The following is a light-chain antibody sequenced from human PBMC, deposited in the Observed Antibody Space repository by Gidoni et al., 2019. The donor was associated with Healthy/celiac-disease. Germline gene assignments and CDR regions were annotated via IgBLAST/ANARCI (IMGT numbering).Light chain of an antibody. J-gene: IGKJ1*01. CDR2: DAS. CDR3: QQYDNLPWT. Sequence: DIQMTQSPSSLSASVGDRVTITCQASQDISNYLNWYQQKPGKAPKLLIYDASNLETGVPSMFSGSGSGTDFTFTISSLQPEDIATYYCQQYDNLPWTFGQXTKVEIK. V-gene: IGKV1-33*01. CDR1: QDISNY.